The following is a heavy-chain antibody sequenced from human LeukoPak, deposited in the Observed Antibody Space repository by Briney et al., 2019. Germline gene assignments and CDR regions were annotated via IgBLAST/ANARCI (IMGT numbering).Heavy chain of an antibody. CDR1: GFTFSSYS. D-gene: IGHD3-22*01. V-gene: IGHV3-21*01. CDR3: ASPKSNYYDSSGWAFDI. Sequence: GGSLRLSCAASGFTFSSYSMNWVRQAPGKGLEWVSSISSSSSYIYYADSVKGRFTISRDNAKNSLYLQMNSLRAEDTAVYYCASPKSNYYDSSGWAFDIWGQGTMVTVSS. CDR2: ISSSSSYI. J-gene: IGHJ3*02.